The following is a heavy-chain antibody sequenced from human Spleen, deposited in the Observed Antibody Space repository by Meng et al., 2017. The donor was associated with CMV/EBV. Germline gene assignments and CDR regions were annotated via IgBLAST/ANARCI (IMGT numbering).Heavy chain of an antibody. CDR1: GFTFSNYG. CDR2: IYFDGSKE. CDR3: AKEGYSSSWSLYYLDS. D-gene: IGHD6-13*01. J-gene: IGHJ4*02. Sequence: GESLKISCAASGFTFSNYGMHWLRQAPGKGLEWVALIYFDGSKEYYADSVKGRFTISRDNSKNTLYVQMNSLRGEDTALYYCAKEGYSSSWSLYYLDSWGQGTLVTVSS. V-gene: IGHV3-33*06.